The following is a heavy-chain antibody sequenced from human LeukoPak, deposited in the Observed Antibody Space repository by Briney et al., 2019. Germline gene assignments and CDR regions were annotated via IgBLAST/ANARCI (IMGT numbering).Heavy chain of an antibody. J-gene: IGHJ4*02. D-gene: IGHD4-17*01. Sequence: GGPLRLSCTASGFTFSDHYMSWFRLSPGKGLEWLSYITSSGTTSDYADSVKGRFTISRDNAKNSMYLQMNSLRPEDTAVYYCARDPDYGDPDWGQGTLVTVSS. CDR3: ARDPDYGDPD. CDR1: GFTFSDHY. V-gene: IGHV3-11*01. CDR2: ITSSGTTS.